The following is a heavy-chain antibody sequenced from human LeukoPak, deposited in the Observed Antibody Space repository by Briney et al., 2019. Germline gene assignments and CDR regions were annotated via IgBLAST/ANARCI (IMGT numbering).Heavy chain of an antibody. CDR3: VRDGVGAPPFDY. D-gene: IGHD1-26*01. J-gene: IGHJ4*02. CDR1: GFTFDDYA. CDR2: ISWNSGSI. V-gene: IGHV3-9*01. Sequence: GRSLRLSSAASGFTFDDYAMHWVRQAPGKGLEWVSGISWNSGSIGYADSVKGRFTISRDNAKNTLLLQMNSLRAEDTAVYYCVRDGVGAPPFDYWGQGVLVTVSS.